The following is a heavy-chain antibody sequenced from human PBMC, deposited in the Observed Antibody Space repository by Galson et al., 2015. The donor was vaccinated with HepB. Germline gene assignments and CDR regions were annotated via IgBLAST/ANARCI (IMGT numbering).Heavy chain of an antibody. CDR3: AKSREREKLLKRWSWYFDL. CDR2: ISGSSGST. J-gene: IGHJ2*01. D-gene: IGHD3-10*01. CDR1: GFALTDYA. V-gene: IGHV3-23*01. Sequence: LRLSCAVSGFALTDYAMSWVRQAPGKGLEWVSGISGSSGSTHYIDSVKGRFTISRDNSKNTLYLRMNSLRAEDTAVYYCAKSREREKLLKRWSWYFDLWGRGTLVIVSS.